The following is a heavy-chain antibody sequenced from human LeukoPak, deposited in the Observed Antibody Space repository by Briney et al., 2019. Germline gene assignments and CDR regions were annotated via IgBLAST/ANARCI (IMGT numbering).Heavy chain of an antibody. Sequence: GGSLRLSCAASGFTFGSPWMHWVRQAPGKGLVWVSRINSDGSATAYADSVKGRFTISRDNSQNTVHLQMNSLRAEDTAVYYCARGLQEYYDSLTGYYRGRYYFDYWGQGTLVTVSS. CDR2: INSDGSAT. J-gene: IGHJ4*02. V-gene: IGHV3-74*01. D-gene: IGHD3-9*01. CDR3: ARGLQEYYDSLTGYYRGRYYFDY. CDR1: GFTFGSPW.